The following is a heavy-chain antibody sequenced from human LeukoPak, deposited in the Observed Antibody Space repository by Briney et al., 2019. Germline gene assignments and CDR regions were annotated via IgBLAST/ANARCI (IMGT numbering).Heavy chain of an antibody. CDR2: IKSKTDGGTT. V-gene: IGHV3-15*01. CDR1: GFTFSNAW. CDR3: TTGLGGDYVWGSYGTDAFDI. D-gene: IGHD3-16*01. J-gene: IGHJ3*02. Sequence: GGSLRLSCAASGFTFSNAWMSWVRQAPGKGLEWVGRIKSKTDGGTTDYAAPVKGRFTTSRDDSKNTLYLQMNSLKTEDTAVYYCTTGLGGDYVWGSYGTDAFDIWGQGTMVTVSS.